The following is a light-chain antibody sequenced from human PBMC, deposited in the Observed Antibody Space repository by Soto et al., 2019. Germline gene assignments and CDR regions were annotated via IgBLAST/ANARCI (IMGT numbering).Light chain of an antibody. Sequence: EIVLTQPPGTLSLSPGERATLSCRASQSVSNSYLAWSQQKPGQAPRLLIYGASSRATGIPDRFSGSGSGTDFTLTIGRLEPEDFAVYYCQQYGSSPPITFGQGTRLEIK. J-gene: IGKJ5*01. CDR1: QSVSNSY. CDR3: QQYGSSPPIT. V-gene: IGKV3-20*01. CDR2: GAS.